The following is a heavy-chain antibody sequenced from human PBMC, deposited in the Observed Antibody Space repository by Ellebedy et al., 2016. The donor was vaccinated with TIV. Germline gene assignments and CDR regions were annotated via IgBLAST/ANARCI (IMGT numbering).Heavy chain of an antibody. Sequence: SETLSLTXAVYGGSFSGYYWSWIRQPPGKGLEWIGEINHSGSTNYNPSLKSRVTISVDTSKNQFSLKLSSVTAADTAVYYCARRVGWFDPWGQGTLVTVSS. CDR3: ARRVGWFDP. D-gene: IGHD3-16*01. CDR1: GGSFSGYY. CDR2: INHSGST. J-gene: IGHJ5*02. V-gene: IGHV4-34*01.